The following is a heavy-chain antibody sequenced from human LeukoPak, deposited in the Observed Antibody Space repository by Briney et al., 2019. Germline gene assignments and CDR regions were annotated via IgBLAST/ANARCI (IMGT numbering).Heavy chain of an antibody. J-gene: IGHJ4*02. V-gene: IGHV3-30*18. CDR3: AKEREMATRYYFDY. CDR1: GFTLGSYG. D-gene: IGHD5-24*01. CDR2: ISYDGSNE. Sequence: QPGRSLILSCAASGFTLGSYGMHWVRQAPGKGLEWVASISYDGSNEYYGDSVKGRFSVSRDNSKNTLYLHMNSLRAEDTAVYYCAKEREMATRYYFDYWGQGTLVTVSS.